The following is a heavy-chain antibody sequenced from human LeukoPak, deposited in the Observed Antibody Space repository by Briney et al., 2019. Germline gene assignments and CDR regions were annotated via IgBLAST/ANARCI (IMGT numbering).Heavy chain of an antibody. CDR1: GYTFTGYY. CDR3: AREYSSSWSR. D-gene: IGHD6-13*01. V-gene: IGHV1-2*02. J-gene: IGHJ4*02. Sequence: GASVKVSCKASGYTFTGYYMHWVQQAPGQGLEWMGWINPNSGGTNYAQKFQGRVTMTRDTSISTAYMELSRLRSDDTAVYYCAREYSSSWSRWGQGTLVTVSS. CDR2: INPNSGGT.